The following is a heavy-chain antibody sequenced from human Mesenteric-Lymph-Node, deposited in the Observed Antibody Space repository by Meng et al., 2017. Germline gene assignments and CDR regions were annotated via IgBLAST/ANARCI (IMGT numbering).Heavy chain of an antibody. CDR2: IIPIFGTA. CDR3: ARDDITMVRGVITYNWFDP. CDR1: GGTFSSYA. D-gene: IGHD3-10*01. J-gene: IGHJ5*02. V-gene: IGHV1-69*13. Sequence: SVKVSCKASGGTFSSYAISWVRQAPGQGLEWMGGIIPIFGTANYAQKFQGRVTITADESTSTAYMELSSLRSEDTAVYYCARDDITMVRGVITYNWFDPWGQGTLVTVSS.